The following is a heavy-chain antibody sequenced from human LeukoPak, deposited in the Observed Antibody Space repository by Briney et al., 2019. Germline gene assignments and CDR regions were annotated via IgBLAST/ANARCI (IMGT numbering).Heavy chain of an antibody. Sequence: ASVKVSCKASGYTFTGYYMHWVRQAPGQGLEWMGWINPNSGGTNYAQKFQGRVTMTRDTSISTAYVELSRLRSDDTAVYYCARAIGLQDYMDVWGKGTTVTVSS. D-gene: IGHD1-26*01. J-gene: IGHJ6*03. V-gene: IGHV1-2*02. CDR1: GYTFTGYY. CDR2: INPNSGGT. CDR3: ARAIGLQDYMDV.